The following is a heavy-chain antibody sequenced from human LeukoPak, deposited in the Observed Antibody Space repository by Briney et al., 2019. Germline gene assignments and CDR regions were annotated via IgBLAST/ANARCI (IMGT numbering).Heavy chain of an antibody. CDR3: ARRAGEWELLDY. V-gene: IGHV5-51*01. J-gene: IGHJ4*02. D-gene: IGHD1-26*01. CDR1: GYSFTSYW. CDR2: IHPSDSDT. Sequence: GESLKISCKSSGYSFTSYWIGWVRQMPGKGLEWMGIIHPSDSDTRYSPSFQGQVTISADKSINTVYLQWSSLKASDTAMYYCARRAGEWELLDYWGQGTLVTVSS.